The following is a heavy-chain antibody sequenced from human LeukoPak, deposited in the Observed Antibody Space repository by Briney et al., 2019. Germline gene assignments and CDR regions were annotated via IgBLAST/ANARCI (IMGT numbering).Heavy chain of an antibody. V-gene: IGHV3-53*01. CDR1: GFTFSSNS. Sequence: GGSLRLSCTVSGFTFSSNSMSWVRQAPGKGLEWDSFIYSDNTHYSDSVKGRFTISRDNSKNTLYLQMNSLRAEDTAVYYCARRAGAYSHPYDYWGQGTLVTVSS. D-gene: IGHD4/OR15-4a*01. J-gene: IGHJ4*02. CDR3: ARRAGAYSHPYDY. CDR2: IYSDNT.